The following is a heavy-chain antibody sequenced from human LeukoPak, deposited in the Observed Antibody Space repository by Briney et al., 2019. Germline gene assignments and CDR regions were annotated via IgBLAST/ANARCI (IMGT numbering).Heavy chain of an antibody. Sequence: PGGSLRLSCAASGIIFTNYNMSWVRQAPGKGLQSFAIISDGGGITYYADSVKGRFTISRDNSQNTVYLQMTSLRVEDTAVYYCANSHKNAPGIHWGQGTLVTVSS. D-gene: IGHD5-18*01. CDR3: ANSHKNAPGIH. V-gene: IGHV3-23*01. CDR1: GIIFTNYN. CDR2: ISDGGGIT. J-gene: IGHJ4*02.